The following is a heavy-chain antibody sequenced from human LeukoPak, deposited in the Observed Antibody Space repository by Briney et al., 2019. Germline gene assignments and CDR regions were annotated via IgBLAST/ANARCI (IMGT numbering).Heavy chain of an antibody. CDR1: GYSISTGYY. V-gene: IGHV4-38-2*02. CDR2: FYHGGST. D-gene: IGHD3-10*01. CDR3: ATPNPKRSGSYVGY. J-gene: IGHJ4*02. Sequence: PSETLSLTCTVSGYSISTGYYWDWIRQPPGKGLEWIGTFYHGGSTYYNPSLKSRVTISADKSISTAYLHWSSLKASDTAMYYCATPNPKRSGSYVGYWGQGTLVTVSS.